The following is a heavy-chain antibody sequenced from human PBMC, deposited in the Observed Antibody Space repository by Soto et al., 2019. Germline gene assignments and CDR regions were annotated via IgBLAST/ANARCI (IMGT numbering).Heavy chain of an antibody. CDR3: ARNGGVWDYGDYPLDY. V-gene: IGHV3-30-3*01. Sequence: HPGGSLRLSCAASGFTFSSYAMHWVRQAPGKGLEWVAIISYDGSNKYYADSVKGRFTISRDNSKNTLYVQMNSLRAEDTAVYYCARNGGVWDYGDYPLDYWGQGTLVTVSS. J-gene: IGHJ4*02. CDR2: ISYDGSNK. CDR1: GFTFSSYA. D-gene: IGHD4-17*01.